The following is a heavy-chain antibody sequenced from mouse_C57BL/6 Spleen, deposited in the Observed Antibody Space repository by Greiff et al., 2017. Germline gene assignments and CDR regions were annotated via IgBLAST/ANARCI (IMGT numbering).Heavy chain of an antibody. V-gene: IGHV1-64*01. D-gene: IGHD2-3*01. CDR2: IHPNSGST. CDR3: AREVIYDGYAMDY. CDR1: GYTFTSYW. Sequence: QVHVKQPGAELVKPGASVKLSCKASGYTFTSYWMHWVKQRPGQGLEWIGMIHPNSGSTNYNEKFKSKATLTVDKSSSTAYMQLSSLTSEDSAVYYCAREVIYDGYAMDYWGQGTSVTVSS. J-gene: IGHJ4*01.